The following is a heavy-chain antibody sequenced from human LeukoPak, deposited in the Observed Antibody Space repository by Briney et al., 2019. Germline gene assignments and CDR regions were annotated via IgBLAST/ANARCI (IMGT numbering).Heavy chain of an antibody. V-gene: IGHV5-51*01. Sequence: GESLKISCKGSGYSFTSYWIGWVRQTPGKGLEWVGIIYPGDSDTRYSPSFQGQVTISADKSISTAYLQWSSLKASDTAMYYCARWSEWLQNDYWGQGTLVTVSS. CDR2: IYPGDSDT. J-gene: IGHJ4*02. D-gene: IGHD3-3*01. CDR1: GYSFTSYW. CDR3: ARWSEWLQNDY.